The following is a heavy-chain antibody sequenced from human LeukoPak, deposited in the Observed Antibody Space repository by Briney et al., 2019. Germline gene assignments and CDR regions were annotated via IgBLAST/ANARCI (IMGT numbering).Heavy chain of an antibody. J-gene: IGHJ4*02. Sequence: SETLSLTCAVYGGSFSGYYWSWIRQPPGKGLEWFGENNHSGSTNYNPSLKSRVTISVDTAKNQFSLKLSSVTAADTAVYYCARVYFPYYDILTGYPFGDYFDYWGQGTLVTVSS. CDR2: NNHSGST. V-gene: IGHV4-34*01. D-gene: IGHD3-9*01. CDR1: GGSFSGYY. CDR3: ARVYFPYYDILTGYPFGDYFDY.